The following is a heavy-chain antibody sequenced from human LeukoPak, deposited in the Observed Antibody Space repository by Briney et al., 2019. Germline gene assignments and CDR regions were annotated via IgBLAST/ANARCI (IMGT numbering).Heavy chain of an antibody. CDR1: GTSITPYS. J-gene: IGHJ3*02. D-gene: IGHD5-24*01. CDR2: FYTSGNT. CDR3: ARHRAEMATITDDTFAM. Sequence: SETLSLTCSVSGTSITPYSWSWIRQPPRRGLEWIGYFYTSGNTHQNPSLKSRVTMSIAASKNQFSLRLSSMTAADTAVYYCARHRAEMATITDDTFAMWGEGTMVTVSS. V-gene: IGHV4-4*09.